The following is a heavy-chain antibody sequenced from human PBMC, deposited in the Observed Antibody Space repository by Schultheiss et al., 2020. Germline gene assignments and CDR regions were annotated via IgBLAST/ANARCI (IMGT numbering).Heavy chain of an antibody. CDR2: ISWNSGSI. D-gene: IGHD6-6*01. CDR3: ARGGEQLVNY. CDR1: GFTFDDYA. J-gene: IGHJ4*02. V-gene: IGHV3-9*01. Sequence: GGSLRLSCAASGFTFDDYAMHWVRQAPGKGLEWVSGISWNSGSIGYADSVKGRFTISRDNAKNSLYLQMNSLRAEDTAVYYCARGGEQLVNYWGQGTLVTVSA.